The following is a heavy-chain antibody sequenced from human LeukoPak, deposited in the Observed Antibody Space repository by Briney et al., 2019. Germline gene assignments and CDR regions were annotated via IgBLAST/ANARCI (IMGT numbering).Heavy chain of an antibody. D-gene: IGHD3-3*01. V-gene: IGHV3-48*02. J-gene: IGHJ4*02. Sequence: PGGSLRLSCAASGFTFSNYSMNWVRQAPGKGLEWLAYISGRNSDIYYADSVEGRFTISRDNGRNSLYLQLNSLRDDDTALYYCARDGFLESYGFDYWGQGTLVTVSS. CDR1: GFTFSNYS. CDR3: ARDGFLESYGFDY. CDR2: ISGRNSDI.